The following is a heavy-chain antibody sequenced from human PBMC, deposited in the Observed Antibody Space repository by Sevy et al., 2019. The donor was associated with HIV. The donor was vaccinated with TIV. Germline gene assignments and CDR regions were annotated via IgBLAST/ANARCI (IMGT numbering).Heavy chain of an antibody. Sequence: SGPTLVNPTQTLTVTCTFSGFSLSTTGVGVGWIRQPPGKALEWLANVYWDEDKRYSPSLKIRLTITKDCSKNQVVLTMTNMDPVDTATYYCARSTMRGHGMDVWGQGTTVTVSS. CDR2: VYWDEDK. CDR3: ARSTMRGHGMDV. V-gene: IGHV2-5*02. J-gene: IGHJ6*02. D-gene: IGHD3-3*01. CDR1: GFSLSTTGVG.